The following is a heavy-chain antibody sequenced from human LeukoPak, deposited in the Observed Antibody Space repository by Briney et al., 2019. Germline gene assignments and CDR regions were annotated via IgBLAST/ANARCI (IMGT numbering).Heavy chain of an antibody. CDR1: GDSISTTIYF. J-gene: IGHJ1*01. V-gene: IGHV4-39*07. Sequence: SETLSLTCNVPGDSISTTIYFWGWIRQPPGKGLEWIGSVYYSGNTYYNPSLKSRITISVDTSKNQFSLSLSSVTAADTAVYYCARVARYGGYTQYFQPWGQGTLVTASS. CDR2: VYYSGNT. D-gene: IGHD4-23*01. CDR3: ARVARYGGYTQYFQP.